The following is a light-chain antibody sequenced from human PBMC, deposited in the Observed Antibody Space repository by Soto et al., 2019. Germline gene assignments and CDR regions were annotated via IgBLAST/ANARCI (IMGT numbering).Light chain of an antibody. CDR2: GNS. V-gene: IGLV1-40*01. CDR3: QSYDSSLSGWV. Sequence: QSVLTQPPSVSGAPGQRVTISCTESSSNIGAGYDVQWYQQLPGTAPKLLIYGNSNRPSGVPDRFSGSKSGTSASLAITGLQAEDGAEYYCQSYDSSLSGWVFGGGTKLTV. CDR1: SSNIGAGYD. J-gene: IGLJ3*02.